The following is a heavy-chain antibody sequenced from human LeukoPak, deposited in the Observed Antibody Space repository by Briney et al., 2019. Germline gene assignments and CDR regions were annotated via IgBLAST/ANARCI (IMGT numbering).Heavy chain of an antibody. CDR3: ARGLAAADY. D-gene: IGHD6-13*01. CDR2: INHSGST. Sequence: SETLSLTCAVYGGSFSGYYWSWIRQPPGKGLEWIGEINHSGSTNYNPSLKSRVTISVDTSKNQFSLKLSSVTAADTALYYCARGLAAADYWGQGILVSVSS. V-gene: IGHV4-34*01. CDR1: GGSFSGYY. J-gene: IGHJ4*02.